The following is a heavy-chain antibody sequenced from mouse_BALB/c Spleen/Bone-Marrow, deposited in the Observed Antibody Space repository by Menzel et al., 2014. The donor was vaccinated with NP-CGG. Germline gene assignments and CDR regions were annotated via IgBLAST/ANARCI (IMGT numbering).Heavy chain of an antibody. J-gene: IGHJ4*01. CDR1: GYAFXKYW. Sequence: LVESGAELVRPGSSVKISCKASGYAFXKYWMNWMKQRPGQGLEWIGQIYPGDGDTNYNGKLKGKATLTADKSSSTAYMQLSSLTSEDSAVYFCASRGDYSYAMDYWGQGTSVTVSS. D-gene: IGHD1-1*01. CDR2: IYPGDGDT. CDR3: ASRGDYSYAMDY. V-gene: IGHV1-80*01.